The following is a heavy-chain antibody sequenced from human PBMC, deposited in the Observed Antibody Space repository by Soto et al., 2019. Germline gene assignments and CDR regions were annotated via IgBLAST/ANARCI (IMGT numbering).Heavy chain of an antibody. V-gene: IGHV5-51*01. D-gene: IGHD3-10*01. J-gene: IGHJ6*02. CDR3: ARHVYYYGSGNYYGMDV. CDR2: ICPGYSNI. CDR1: GYIFTDHC. Sequence: GESLKISCKGSGYIFTDHCIVWVRQMAGKGLEWVGIICPGYSNIIYSPSVQGQVTISADMSISTAYLQWSSLKASDTAIYYCARHVYYYGSGNYYGMDVWGQGTTVTVSS.